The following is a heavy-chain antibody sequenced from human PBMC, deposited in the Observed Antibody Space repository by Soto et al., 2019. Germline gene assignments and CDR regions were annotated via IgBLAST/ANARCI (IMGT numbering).Heavy chain of an antibody. V-gene: IGHV3-23*01. J-gene: IGHJ6*02. CDR1: GFTFGSSA. CDR2: ISGSGGST. D-gene: IGHD3-3*01. CDR3: AKDLSRFYYGMDV. Sequence: EVQLLESGGDLVQPGGSLRLSCAASGFTFGSSAMSWVRQAPGRGLEWVSAISGSGGSTYYADSVKGRFTISRDNSKNTLYLQMNSLRAEDTAVYYCAKDLSRFYYGMDVWGQGTTVTVSS.